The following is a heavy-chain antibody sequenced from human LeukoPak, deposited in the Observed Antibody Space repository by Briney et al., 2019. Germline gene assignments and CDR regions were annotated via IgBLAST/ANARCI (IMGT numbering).Heavy chain of an antibody. CDR3: VREAPLMVTGDI. Sequence: PGGSLRLSCAASGFTFSSYGMHWVRQAPGKGPEWVAFIRYDGSNKYYADSVKGRFTISRDNSKNTLYLQMNSLKTEDTAVYYCVREAPLMVTGDIWGQGTMVTVSS. CDR1: GFTFSSYG. D-gene: IGHD4-23*01. CDR2: IRYDGSNK. V-gene: IGHV3-30*02. J-gene: IGHJ3*02.